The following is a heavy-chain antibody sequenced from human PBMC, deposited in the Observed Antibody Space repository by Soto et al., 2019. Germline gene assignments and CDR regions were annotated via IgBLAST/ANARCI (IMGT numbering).Heavy chain of an antibody. CDR2: IIPIFGTA. J-gene: IGHJ6*02. CDR3: ARALGAVAGIPSYYYGMDV. D-gene: IGHD6-19*01. V-gene: IGHV1-69*01. CDR1: GGTFSSYA. Sequence: QVQLVQSGAEVKKPGSSVKVSCKPSGGTFSSYAISWVRQAPGQGLEWMGGIIPIFGTANYAQKLQGRVTITADESTSTDYMELSSLRSEDTAVYYCARALGAVAGIPSYYYGMDVWGQGTTVTVSS.